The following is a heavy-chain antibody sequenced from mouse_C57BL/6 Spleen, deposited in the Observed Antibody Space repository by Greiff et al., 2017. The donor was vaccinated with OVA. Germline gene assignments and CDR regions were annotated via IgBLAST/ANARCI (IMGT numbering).Heavy chain of an antibody. D-gene: IGHD2-1*01. CDR3: ARGDGNYGY. V-gene: IGHV1-76*01. CDR2: IYPGSGNT. CDR1: GYTFTDYY. J-gene: IGHJ2*01. Sequence: LVESGAELVRPGASVKLSCKASGYTFTDYYINWVKQRPGQGLEWIARIYPGSGNTYYNEKFKGKATLTAEKSSSTAYMQLSSLTSEDSAVYFCARGDGNYGYWGQGTTLTVSS.